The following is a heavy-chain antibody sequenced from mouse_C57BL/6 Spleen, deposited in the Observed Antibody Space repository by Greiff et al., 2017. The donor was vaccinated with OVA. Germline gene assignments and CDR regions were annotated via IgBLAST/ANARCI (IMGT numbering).Heavy chain of an antibody. J-gene: IGHJ4*01. CDR2: ISDGGSYT. CDR3: ARDRGLDYAMDY. D-gene: IGHD3-1*01. V-gene: IGHV5-4*01. CDR1: GFTFSSYA. Sequence: EVQVVESGGGLVKPGGSLKLSCAASGFTFSSYAMSWVRQTPEKRLEWVATISDGGSYTYYPDNVKGRFTISRDNAKNNLYLQMSHLKSEDTAMYYCARDRGLDYAMDYWGQGTSVTVSS.